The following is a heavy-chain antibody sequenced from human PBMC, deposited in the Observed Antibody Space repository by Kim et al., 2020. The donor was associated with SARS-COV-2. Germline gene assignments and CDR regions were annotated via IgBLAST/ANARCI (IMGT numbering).Heavy chain of an antibody. V-gene: IGHV3-48*03. CDR2: ISSSGSTI. CDR1: GFTFSSYE. CDR3: ARVVGSPYYFDY. J-gene: IGHJ4*02. D-gene: IGHD6-6*01. Sequence: GGSLRLSCAASGFTFSSYEMNWVRQAPGKGLEWVSYISSSGSTIYYADSVKGRFTISRDNAKNSLYLQMNSLRAEDTAVYYCARVVGSPYYFDYWGQGTLVTVSS.